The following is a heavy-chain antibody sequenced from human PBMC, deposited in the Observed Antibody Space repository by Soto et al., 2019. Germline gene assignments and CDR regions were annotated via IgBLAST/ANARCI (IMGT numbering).Heavy chain of an antibody. V-gene: IGHV3-23*01. CDR2: ISGSGAIT. CDR3: AKDRQFRSYYESAGHYNN. D-gene: IGHD3-9*01. CDR1: GFTFKNYD. Sequence: EVQLLEPGGGLVQPGGSLRLSCVASGFTFKNYDMRWVRQAPGKGLEWVSGISGSGAITYYADSVRGRFTISRDNSKNTLYLQLNSLGAEDTAIYYCAKDRQFRSYYESAGHYNNWGQGTLVTVSS. J-gene: IGHJ4*02.